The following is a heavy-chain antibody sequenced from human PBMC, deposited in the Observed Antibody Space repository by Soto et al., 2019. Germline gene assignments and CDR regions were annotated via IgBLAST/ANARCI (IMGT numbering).Heavy chain of an antibody. CDR1: GGSISSGGYY. D-gene: IGHD2-2*01. J-gene: IGHJ6*02. CDR3: ARDSRILGYCSSTSCHAYYYYGMDV. CDR2: IYYSGST. V-gene: IGHV4-31*03. Sequence: PSETLSLTCTVSGGSISSGGYYWSWIRQHPGKGLEWIGYIYYSGSTYYNPSLKSRVTISVDTSKNQFSLKLSSVTAADTAVYYCARDSRILGYCSSTSCHAYYYYGMDVWGQGTTVTVS.